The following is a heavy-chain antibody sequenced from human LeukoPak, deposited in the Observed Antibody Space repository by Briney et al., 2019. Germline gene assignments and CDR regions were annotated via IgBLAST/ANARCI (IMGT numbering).Heavy chain of an antibody. CDR2: INHSGST. CDR1: GGSISSYY. Sequence: SETLSLTCTVSGGSISSYYWSWIRQPPGKGLEWIGEINHSGSTNYNPSLKSRVTISVDTSKNQFSLKLSSVTAADTAVYYCARVWGYYYDSSGYYVTSPFDYWGQGTLVTVSS. D-gene: IGHD3-22*01. J-gene: IGHJ4*02. V-gene: IGHV4-34*01. CDR3: ARVWGYYYDSSGYYVTSPFDY.